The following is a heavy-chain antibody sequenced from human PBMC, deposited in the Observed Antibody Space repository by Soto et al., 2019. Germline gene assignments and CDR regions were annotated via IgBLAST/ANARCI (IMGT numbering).Heavy chain of an antibody. J-gene: IGHJ4*02. V-gene: IGHV4-59*01. Sequence: QVQLQESGPGLVKPSETLSLTCSGSGGSTSSYYWSWIRHPPGKGLEWIGYIYYSGSSDYSPSLKSRVTMSIATSQHQVSLKLTAVTTAAPAVYYYAATPRYWGQGTLVTVSS. D-gene: IGHD2-15*01. CDR3: AATPRY. CDR2: IYYSGSS. CDR1: GGSTSSYY.